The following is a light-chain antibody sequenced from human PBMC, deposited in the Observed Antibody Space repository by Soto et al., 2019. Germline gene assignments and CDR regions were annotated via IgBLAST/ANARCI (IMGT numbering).Light chain of an antibody. V-gene: IGLV2-8*01. Sequence: QSALTQPPSASGSPGQSVTISCTGTSSDIGAYNYVSWYQQHPGKVPRLMIYEVTKRPSGVPDRFSGSQSGNTASPTVSGLQAEDEADYYCSSYAGGNNLVFGGGTKLTVL. CDR2: EVT. J-gene: IGLJ3*02. CDR3: SSYAGGNNLV. CDR1: SSDIGAYNY.